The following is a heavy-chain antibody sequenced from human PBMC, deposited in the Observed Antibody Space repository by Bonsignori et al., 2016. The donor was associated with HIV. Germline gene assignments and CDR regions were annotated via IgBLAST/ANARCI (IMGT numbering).Heavy chain of an antibody. V-gene: IGHV1-2*02. CDR3: ARDRIVGATLGDAFDV. Sequence: ASVKVSCKASGYTFTGYYMHWVRQAPGQGLEWMGWINPNSGGTNYAQKFQGRVTMTRDTSISTAYMELTRLRSDDTAVYYCARDRIVGATLGDAFDVWGQGTMVTVSS. CDR1: GYTFTGYY. CDR2: INPNSGGT. D-gene: IGHD1-26*01. J-gene: IGHJ3*01.